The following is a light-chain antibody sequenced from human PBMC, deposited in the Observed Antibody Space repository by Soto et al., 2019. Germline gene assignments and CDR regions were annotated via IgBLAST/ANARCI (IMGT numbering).Light chain of an antibody. J-gene: IGKJ1*01. Sequence: EIVLTQSPGTLSLSPGERATLSCRASQTVTSNYLAWYQRKPGQAPRLLIYGASSRATAIPDRFSGSGSGTDFTLTITRLEPEDFAVYFCQQYAGSPSTFGQGTKLEIK. CDR3: QQYAGSPST. CDR2: GAS. CDR1: QTVTSNY. V-gene: IGKV3-20*01.